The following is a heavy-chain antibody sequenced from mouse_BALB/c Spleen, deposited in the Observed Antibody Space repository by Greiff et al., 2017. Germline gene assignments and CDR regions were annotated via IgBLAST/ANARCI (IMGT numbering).Heavy chain of an antibody. Sequence: EVQLQQSGAELVKPGASVKLSCTASGFNIKDTYMHWVKQRPEQGLEWIGRIDPANGNTKYDPKFQGKATITADTSSNTAYLQLSSLTSEDTAVYYCASYYRYDYYAMDYWGQGTSVTVSS. V-gene: IGHV14-3*02. CDR1: GFNIKDTY. CDR2: IDPANGNT. CDR3: ASYYRYDYYAMDY. J-gene: IGHJ4*01. D-gene: IGHD2-14*01.